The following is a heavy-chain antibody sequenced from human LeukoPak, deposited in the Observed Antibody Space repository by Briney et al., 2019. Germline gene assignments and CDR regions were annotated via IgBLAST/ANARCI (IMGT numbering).Heavy chain of an antibody. CDR2: ISGSGGST. J-gene: IGHJ5*02. Sequence: GGSLRLSCAASGFTFSSYGMSWVRQAPGKGLEWVSAISGSGGSTYYADSVKGRFTISRDNSKNTLYLQMNSLRAEDTAVYYCARDIAAAGPNWFDPWGQGTLVTVSS. D-gene: IGHD6-13*01. CDR3: ARDIAAAGPNWFDP. CDR1: GFTFSSYG. V-gene: IGHV3-23*01.